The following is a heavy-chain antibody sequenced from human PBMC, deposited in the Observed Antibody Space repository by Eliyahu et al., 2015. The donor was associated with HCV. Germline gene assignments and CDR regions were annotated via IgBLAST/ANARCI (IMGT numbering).Heavy chain of an antibody. V-gene: IGHV4-59*01. J-gene: IGHJ5*02. Sequence: QVQLQESGPGLVKPSETLSLTCTVPGGSIXTYYWGWIRQPPGKGMEWVGXXHYSGXANYTPSLKSRVTISVDTSKNQFSLNLTSVTAADTAVYYCASGGGGIAVAGTGGWFDPWGQGTLVTVSS. CDR1: GGSIXTYY. CDR3: ASGGGGIAVAGTGGWFDP. D-gene: IGHD6-19*01. CDR2: XHYSGXA.